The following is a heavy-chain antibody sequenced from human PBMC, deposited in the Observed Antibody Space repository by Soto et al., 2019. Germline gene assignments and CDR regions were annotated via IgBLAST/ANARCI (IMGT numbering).Heavy chain of an antibody. J-gene: IGHJ4*02. CDR3: ARAHTYYDILTGYSLFDY. Sequence: SETLSLTCTVSGGSISSYYWSWIRQPPGKGLEWIGYIYYSGSTNYNPSLKSRVTISVDTSKNQFSLKLSSVTAADTAVYYCARAHTYYDILTGYSLFDYWGQGTLVTVPQ. CDR1: GGSISSYY. V-gene: IGHV4-59*01. CDR2: IYYSGST. D-gene: IGHD3-9*01.